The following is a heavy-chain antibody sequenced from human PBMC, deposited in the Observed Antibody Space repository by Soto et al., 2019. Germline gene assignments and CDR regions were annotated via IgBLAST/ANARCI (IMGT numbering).Heavy chain of an antibody. D-gene: IGHD1-1*01. CDR3: ARGNMDV. J-gene: IGHJ6*02. Sequence: QGELVESGGGVAQPGRSLRLSCAASAYTLSKFVMHWVRQAPGKGLEWVAVTSNDGSNTFYAGSVKGRFTISRDNSKSVVYLQMNSLRDEDTAVYYCARGNMDVWGRGTTVTVSS. CDR2: TSNDGSNT. V-gene: IGHV3-30-3*01. CDR1: AYTLSKFV.